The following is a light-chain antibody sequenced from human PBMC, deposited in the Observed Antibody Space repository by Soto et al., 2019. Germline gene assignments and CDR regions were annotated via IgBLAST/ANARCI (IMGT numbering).Light chain of an antibody. Sequence: QSALTQPRSVSGSPGQSVTISCTGTSSDVGAYNYVSWYQQHPDKAPKLMIYDVSQRPSGVPDRFSGSKSGNTASLTISGLQTEDEGDYFCSSYAGIYELFGGGTKLTVL. J-gene: IGLJ2*01. CDR2: DVS. CDR1: SSDVGAYNY. V-gene: IGLV2-11*01. CDR3: SSYAGIYEL.